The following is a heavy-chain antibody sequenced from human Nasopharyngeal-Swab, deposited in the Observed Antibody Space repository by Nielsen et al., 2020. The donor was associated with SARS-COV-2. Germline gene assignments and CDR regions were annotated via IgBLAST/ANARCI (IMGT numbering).Heavy chain of an antibody. CDR3: ARGRVVPAASRYGMDV. J-gene: IGHJ6*02. D-gene: IGHD2-2*01. Sequence: GSLRLSCTVSGGSISSYYWSWIRQPPGKGLEWIGYIYYSGSTNYNPSLKSRVTISVDTSKNQFSLKLSSVTAADTAVYYCARGRVVPAASRYGMDVWGQGTTVTVSS. CDR2: IYYSGST. CDR1: GGSISSYY. V-gene: IGHV4-59*08.